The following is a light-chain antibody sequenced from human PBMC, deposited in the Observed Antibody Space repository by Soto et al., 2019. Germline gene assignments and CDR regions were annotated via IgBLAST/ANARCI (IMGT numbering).Light chain of an antibody. CDR2: LNSDGSH. CDR1: XXHSSYA. CDR3: QTWGTGIWV. Sequence: QLVLTQSPSASASLGASVKLTCXXXXXHSSYAIAWHQQQPEKGPRYLMRLNSDGSHTKGDGIPDRFSGSSSGAERYLTISSLQSEDEADYYCQTWGTGIWVFGGGTKLTVL. J-gene: IGLJ3*02. V-gene: IGLV4-69*01.